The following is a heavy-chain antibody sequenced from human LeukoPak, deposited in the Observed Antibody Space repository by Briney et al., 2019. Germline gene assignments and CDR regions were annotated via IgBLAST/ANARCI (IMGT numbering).Heavy chain of an antibody. CDR3: AKCSGGSCYNAFDI. V-gene: IGHV4-59*08. CDR2: IYYSGST. CDR1: GGSISSYH. D-gene: IGHD2-15*01. J-gene: IGHJ3*02. Sequence: SETLSLTCTVSGGSISSYHWSWIRQPPGKGLEWIGYIYYSGSTNSNPSLKSRVTISVDTSKNQFSLKLTSVTAADTAVYYCAKCSGGSCYNAFDIWGQGTMVTVSS.